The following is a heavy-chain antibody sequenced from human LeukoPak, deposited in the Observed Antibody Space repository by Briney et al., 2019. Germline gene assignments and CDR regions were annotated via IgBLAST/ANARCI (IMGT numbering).Heavy chain of an antibody. CDR1: GGSMSGFF. CDR3: ARTSRHYYGSGSNLTPWPAGMDV. V-gene: IGHV4-59*01. CDR2: IYYSGST. J-gene: IGHJ6*02. Sequence: NTSETLSLTCSVSGGSMSGFFWTWIRQPPGKELEWIGSIYYSGSTTKYNPSLKSRVTISVDTSKSQFSLKLNSATAADTAVYYCARTSRHYYGSGSNLTPWPAGMDVWGQGTTATVSS. D-gene: IGHD3-10*01.